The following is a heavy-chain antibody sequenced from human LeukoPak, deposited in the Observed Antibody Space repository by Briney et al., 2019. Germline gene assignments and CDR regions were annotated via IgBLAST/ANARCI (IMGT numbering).Heavy chain of an antibody. V-gene: IGHV1-18*01. CDR2: ISAYNGNT. CDR3: ARDSGVQITMVRGVITKPWDY. CDR1: GYTFTSYG. D-gene: IGHD3-10*01. Sequence: ASVKVSCKASGYTFTSYGISWVRQAPGQGLEWMGWISAYNGNTNYAQKLQGRVTMTTDTSTSTAYMELRSLRSDDTAVYYCARDSGVQITMVRGVITKPWDYWGQGTLVTVSS. J-gene: IGHJ4*02.